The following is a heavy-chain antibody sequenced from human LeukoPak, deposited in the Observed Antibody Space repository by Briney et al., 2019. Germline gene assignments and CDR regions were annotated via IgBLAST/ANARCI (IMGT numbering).Heavy chain of an antibody. Sequence: SETLSLTCAVYGGSFSGYYWSWIRQPPGKGLEWIGEINHSGSTNYNPSLKSRVTISVDTSKNQFSLKLSSVTAADTAVYYCARLACYDSSGWGQGTLVTVSS. V-gene: IGHV4-34*01. CDR1: GGSFSGYY. D-gene: IGHD3-22*01. CDR3: ARLACYDSSG. CDR2: INHSGST. J-gene: IGHJ4*02.